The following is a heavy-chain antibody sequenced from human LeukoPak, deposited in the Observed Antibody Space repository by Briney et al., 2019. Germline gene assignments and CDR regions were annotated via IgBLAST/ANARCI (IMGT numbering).Heavy chain of an antibody. V-gene: IGHV4-30-2*01. CDR2: IYHSGST. CDR1: GGSISSGGYS. CDR3: ARVRIWGDTIFGVVTIFDY. J-gene: IGHJ4*02. Sequence: SETLSLTCAVSGGSISSGGYSWSWIRQPPGKGLEWIGYIYHSGSTYYNPSLKSRVTISVDRSKNQFSLKLSSVTAADTAVYYCARVRIWGDTIFGVVTIFDYWGQGTLVTVSS. D-gene: IGHD3-3*01.